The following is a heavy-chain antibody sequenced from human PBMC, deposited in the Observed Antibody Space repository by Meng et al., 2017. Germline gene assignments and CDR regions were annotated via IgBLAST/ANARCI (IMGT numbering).Heavy chain of an antibody. CDR1: GGSFSGYY. Sequence: GSLRLSCAVYGGSFSGYYWSWIRQPPGKGLEWIGEINHRGSTNYNPSLKSRVTISVDTSENQFSLKLSSVTAADTAVYYCARASGYYGSGSYYNDNDAFDIWGQGTMVTVSS. CDR3: ARASGYYGSGSYYNDNDAFDI. CDR2: INHRGST. D-gene: IGHD3-10*01. J-gene: IGHJ3*02. V-gene: IGHV4-34*01.